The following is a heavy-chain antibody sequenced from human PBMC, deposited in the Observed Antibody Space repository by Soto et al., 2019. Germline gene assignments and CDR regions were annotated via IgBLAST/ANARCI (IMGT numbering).Heavy chain of an antibody. CDR3: ARDRTELTPQLFDY. Sequence: PGGSLRLSCAASGFTFSSYGMHWVRQAPGKGLEWVAVIWYDGRNKYYADSVKGRYTISRDNSKNTLYLQMNSLRAEDTAVYYCARDRTELTPQLFDYWGQGTLVTVSS. J-gene: IGHJ4*02. V-gene: IGHV3-33*01. CDR1: GFTFSSYG. D-gene: IGHD1-7*01. CDR2: IWYDGRNK.